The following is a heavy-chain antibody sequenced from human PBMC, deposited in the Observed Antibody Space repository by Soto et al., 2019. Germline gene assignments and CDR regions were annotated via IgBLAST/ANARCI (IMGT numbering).Heavy chain of an antibody. CDR2: MYKTGET. Sequence: PSETLSLTCTVSGGSVSTGMKYWGWVRQPPGKALEFIGYMYKTGETLLNSSLKSRVTLSMETSKNQFSLTLSSVTVADTAVYFCMKAHESGDFLGMSVWGPGTTVTVSS. J-gene: IGHJ6*02. CDR1: GGSVSTGMKY. D-gene: IGHD3-10*01. CDR3: MKAHESGDFLGMSV. V-gene: IGHV4-61*01.